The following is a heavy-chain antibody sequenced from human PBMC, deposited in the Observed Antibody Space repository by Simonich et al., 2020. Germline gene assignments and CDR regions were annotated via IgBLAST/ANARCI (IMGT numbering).Heavy chain of an antibody. J-gene: IGHJ1*01. CDR3: ARGLRVAAAGTAFQH. V-gene: IGHV4-34*01. CDR1: GGSFSGYY. Sequence: QVQLQQWGAGLLQPSETLSLTCAVYGGSFSGYYWTWIPQPPGKGLEGIRENNHSRSTKDKPAPKSRGTISVDTSKNQFSRKLSSVTAADTAGYYCARGLRVAAAGTAFQHWGQGTLVTVSS. CDR2: NNHSRST. D-gene: IGHD6-13*01.